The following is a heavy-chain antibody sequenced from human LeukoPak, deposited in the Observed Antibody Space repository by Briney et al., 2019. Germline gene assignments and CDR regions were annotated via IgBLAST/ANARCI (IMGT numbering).Heavy chain of an antibody. Sequence: GGSLRLSCVASGFTFNNYWMHWVRHAPGKGLVWVSRINTDESSTSYADSVKGRFTISRDNANNTLYLQMNSLRAEDTAVYYCARPLQTNSIWNLDYWGQGSLVTVSS. J-gene: IGHJ4*02. CDR1: GFTFNNYW. CDR3: ARPLQTNSIWNLDY. CDR2: INTDESST. V-gene: IGHV3-74*01. D-gene: IGHD1-1*01.